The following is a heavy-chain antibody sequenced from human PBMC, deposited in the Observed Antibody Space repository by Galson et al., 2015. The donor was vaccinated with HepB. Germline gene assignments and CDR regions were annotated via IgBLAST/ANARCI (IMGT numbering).Heavy chain of an antibody. CDR2: THYRTKWYD. Sequence: CAISGDSVSRTSASWHWIRQSPSRGLEWLGRTHYRTKWYDDYEVSVRSRISINPDTSKNQVSLHLNSVTPEDTSVSYCARGEHGNRVSLFDPWGQGILVTVSS. CDR3: ARGEHGNRVSLFDP. CDR1: GDSVSRTSAS. V-gene: IGHV6-1*01. D-gene: IGHD1-14*01. J-gene: IGHJ5*02.